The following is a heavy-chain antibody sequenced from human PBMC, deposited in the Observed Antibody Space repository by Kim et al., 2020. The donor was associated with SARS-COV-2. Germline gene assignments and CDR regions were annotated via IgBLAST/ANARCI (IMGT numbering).Heavy chain of an antibody. J-gene: IGHJ3*02. V-gene: IGHV3-53*01. CDR3: ARVKRDGYNGFFAFDI. CDR1: GFTVSSNY. Sequence: GGSLRLSCAASGFTVSSNYMSWVRQAPGKGLEWVSVIYSGGSTYYADSVKGRFTISRDNSKNTLYLQMNSLRAEDTAVYYCARVKRDGYNGFFAFDIWGQGTMVTVSS. CDR2: IYSGGST. D-gene: IGHD5-12*01.